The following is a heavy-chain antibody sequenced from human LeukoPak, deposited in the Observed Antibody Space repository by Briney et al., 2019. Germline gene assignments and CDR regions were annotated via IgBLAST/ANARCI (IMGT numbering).Heavy chain of an antibody. CDR2: IYYSGST. V-gene: IGHV4-59*01. CDR1: GGSISSYY. J-gene: IGHJ3*02. D-gene: IGHD1-26*01. Sequence: SETLSLTCTVSGGSISSYYWSWIRQRPGKGLEGRGYIYYSGSTNYNPSLNSRVTISVDTSKNQFSLKLSSVTAADTAVYYCARYSGSYYLRRNHEAAFDIWGQGTMVTVSS. CDR3: ARYSGSYYLRRNHEAAFDI.